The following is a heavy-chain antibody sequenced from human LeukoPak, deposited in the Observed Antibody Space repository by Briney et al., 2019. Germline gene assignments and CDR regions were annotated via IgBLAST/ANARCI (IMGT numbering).Heavy chain of an antibody. V-gene: IGHV4-59*12. CDR3: ARDSRPFDH. CDR2: IYYYGTT. CDR1: GGSISGYY. J-gene: IGHJ4*02. Sequence: PSETLSLTGTVSGGSISGYYWSWIRQPPGKGLEWIGYIYYYGTTTYNPSLKNRVTISVDTSKNLFSLKLRSMTAADTAVYYCARDSRPFDHWRQAILVTVSP.